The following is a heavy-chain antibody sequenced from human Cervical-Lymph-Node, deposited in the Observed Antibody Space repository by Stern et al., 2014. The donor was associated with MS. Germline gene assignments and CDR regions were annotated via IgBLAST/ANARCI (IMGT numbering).Heavy chain of an antibody. CDR3: ARRDGFTTTCDD. D-gene: IGHD5-24*01. V-gene: IGHV1-3*01. CDR2: INAGNGNT. Sequence: QVQLVPSGAEVKKPGASVKVSCKASGYTFTSYAMHWVRQAPGQRLEWIGWINAGNGNTKYSQKFQGRVTITRDTSASTAYMELSSLRSEDTAVYYCARRDGFTTTCDDWGQGTRVTVAA. CDR1: GYTFTSYA. J-gene: IGHJ4*02.